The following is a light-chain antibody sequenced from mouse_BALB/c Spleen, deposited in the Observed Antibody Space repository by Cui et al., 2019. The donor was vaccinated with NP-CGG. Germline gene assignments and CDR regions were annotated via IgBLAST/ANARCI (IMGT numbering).Light chain of an antibody. CDR1: TGAVTTNNF. CDR3: ALWDNNHWM. V-gene: IGLV1*01. CDR2: GTN. Sequence: QAVVTQESALTTSPGETVTLTCRSSTGAVTTNNFANWVQEKPDHLFTGLIGGTNNRAPGVPARFSGSLIGDKAALTITGAQTEDEAIYFCALWDNNHWMFGGGTKLTVL. J-gene: IGLJ1*01.